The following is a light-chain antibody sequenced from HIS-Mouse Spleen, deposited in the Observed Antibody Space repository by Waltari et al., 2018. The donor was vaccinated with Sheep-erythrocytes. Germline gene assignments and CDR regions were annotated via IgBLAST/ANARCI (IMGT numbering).Light chain of an antibody. CDR3: SSYTSSSTWV. V-gene: IGLV2-14*01. J-gene: IGLJ3*02. Sequence: QSALTQPASVSGSPGQSITIPCPGTSSAVGGYNHVSWYQQHPGKAPKLMIYEVSNRPSGVSNRFSGSKSGNTASLTISGLQAEDEADYYCSSYTSSSTWVFGGGTKLTVL. CDR2: EVS. CDR1: SSAVGGYNH.